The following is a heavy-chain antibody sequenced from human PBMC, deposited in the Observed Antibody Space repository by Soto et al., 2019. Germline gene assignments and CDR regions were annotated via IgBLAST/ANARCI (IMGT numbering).Heavy chain of an antibody. CDR1: GGTFSSYT. V-gene: IGHV1-69*04. Sequence: ASVNVSCKASGGTFSSYTISWARQAPGQGLEWMGRIIPILGIANYAQKFQGRVTITADKSTSTAYMELSSLRSEDTAVYYCAREDSRANDAIDISGQATIVTVSS. CDR3: AREDSRANDAIDI. CDR2: IIPILGIA. J-gene: IGHJ3*02.